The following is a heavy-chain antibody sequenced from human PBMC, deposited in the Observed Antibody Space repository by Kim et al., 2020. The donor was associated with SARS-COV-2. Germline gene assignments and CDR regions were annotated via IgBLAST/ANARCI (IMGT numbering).Heavy chain of an antibody. CDR2: ISAYNGNT. J-gene: IGHJ4*02. V-gene: IGHV1-18*01. CDR1: GYTFTSYG. CDR3: AIYPSIAARPGREPRD. D-gene: IGHD6-6*01. Sequence: ASVKVSCKASGYTFTSYGISWVRQAPGQGLEWMGWISAYNGNTNYAQKLQGRVTMTTDTSTSTAYMELRSLRSDDTAVYYCAIYPSIAARPGREPRDWGQGTLVTVSS.